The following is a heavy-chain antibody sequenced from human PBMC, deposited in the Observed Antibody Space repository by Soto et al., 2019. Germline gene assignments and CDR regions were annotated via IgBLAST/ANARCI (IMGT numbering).Heavy chain of an antibody. V-gene: IGHV1-2*04. Sequence: ASVKVSCKASGYTFTGYYMHWVRQAPGQGHEWMGWINPNSGGTNYAQKFQGWVTMTRDTSFSTAYMELSRLRSDDTAVYYCARVGGIAAADNWFDPWGQGTLVTVSS. J-gene: IGHJ5*02. CDR3: ARVGGIAAADNWFDP. D-gene: IGHD6-13*01. CDR1: GYTFTGYY. CDR2: INPNSGGT.